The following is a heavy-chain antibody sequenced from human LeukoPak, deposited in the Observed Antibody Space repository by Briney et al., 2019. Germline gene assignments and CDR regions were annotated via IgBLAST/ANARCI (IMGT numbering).Heavy chain of an antibody. Sequence: PSETLSLTCTVSGGSISSGDYYWRCIRQHPGKGLEWIGYIYYSGSTYYNPSLKSRVTISVDTSKNQFSLKLSSVTAADTAVYYCARAPQSYYYGMDVWGQGTTVTVSS. V-gene: IGHV4-31*03. J-gene: IGHJ6*02. CDR3: ARAPQSYYYGMDV. CDR1: GGSISSGDYY. CDR2: IYYSGST.